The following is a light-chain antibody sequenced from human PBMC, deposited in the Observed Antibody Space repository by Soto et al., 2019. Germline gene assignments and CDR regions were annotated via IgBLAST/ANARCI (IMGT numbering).Light chain of an antibody. Sequence: QTVLTQPASVSGSPGQSITISCTGTSSGIRDYNYVSWYQQLPGNAPKLIMYEVSNRPSGISNRFSGSKSGNTASLTISGLQAEDEADYYCSSKSPDFFGTGTKVTVL. CDR2: EVS. J-gene: IGLJ1*01. V-gene: IGLV2-14*01. CDR1: SSGIRDYNY. CDR3: SSKSPDF.